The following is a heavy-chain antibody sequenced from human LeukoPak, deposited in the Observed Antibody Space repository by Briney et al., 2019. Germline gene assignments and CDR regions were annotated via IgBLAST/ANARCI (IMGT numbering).Heavy chain of an antibody. J-gene: IGHJ4*02. D-gene: IGHD5-24*01. V-gene: IGHV4-61*02. CDR1: GGSISSGSYY. Sequence: SETLSLTCTVSGGSISSGSYYWSWIRQPAGKGLEWIGRIYTSGSTNYNPSLKSRVTISVDTSKNQFSLKLSSVTAADTAVYYCARGRDGYNFLNRGEYYYFDYWGQGTLVTVSS. CDR3: ARGRDGYNFLNRGEYYYFDY. CDR2: IYTSGST.